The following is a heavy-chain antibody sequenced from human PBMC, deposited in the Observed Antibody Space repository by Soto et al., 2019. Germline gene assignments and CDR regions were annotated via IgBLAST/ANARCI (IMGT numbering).Heavy chain of an antibody. CDR2: IYYSGST. CDR3: ARGKGSSWYGFNSFPRGSFDY. Sequence: KPSETLSLTCTVSGGSISSYYWSWIRQPPGKGLEWIGYIYYSGSTNYNPSLKSRVTISVDTSKNQFSLKLSSVTAADTAVYYCARGKGSSWYGFNSFPRGSFDYWGQGTLVTVSS. V-gene: IGHV4-59*01. CDR1: GGSISSYY. J-gene: IGHJ4*02. D-gene: IGHD6-13*01.